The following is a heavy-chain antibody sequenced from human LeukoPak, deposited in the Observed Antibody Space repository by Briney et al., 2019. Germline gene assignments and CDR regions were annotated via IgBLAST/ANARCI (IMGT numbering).Heavy chain of an antibody. CDR1: GGSISSISYY. Sequence: SETLSLTCTVSGGSISSISYYWGWIRQPPGKGLEWIGSIYYSGSTYYNPSLKSRVTISVDTSKNQFSLKLSSVTAADTAVYYCARGPFYLYWGQGTLVTVSS. D-gene: IGHD3-3*01. V-gene: IGHV4-39*07. CDR2: IYYSGST. CDR3: ARGPFYLY. J-gene: IGHJ4*02.